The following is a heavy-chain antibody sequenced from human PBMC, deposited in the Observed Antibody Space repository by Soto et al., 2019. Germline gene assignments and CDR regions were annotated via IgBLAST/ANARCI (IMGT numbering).Heavy chain of an antibody. CDR2: ISAYNGKT. V-gene: IGHV1-18*01. CDR3: ARDHHGGEVLTGYYYNHYYGMDV. CDR1: DNTFTSYG. J-gene: IGHJ6*02. Sequence: QVQLVQSGGEVKKPGASVKVSCKASDNTFTSYGFSWVRQAPGQGLEWMGWISAYNGKTDFAQKFQGRVTMTTDTSTSTVYMELRSLRSDDTAVYYCARDHHGGEVLTGYYYNHYYGMDVWGQGTTVTVSS. D-gene: IGHD3-9*01.